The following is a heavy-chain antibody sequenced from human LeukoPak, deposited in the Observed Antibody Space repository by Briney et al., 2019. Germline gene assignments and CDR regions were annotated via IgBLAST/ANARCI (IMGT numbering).Heavy chain of an antibody. J-gene: IGHJ5*02. CDR3: ARDVRGP. CDR2: IWYDGSNK. CDR1: GFTFTTYV. V-gene: IGHV3-33*08. Sequence: PGGSLRLSCAASGFTFTTYVMSWVRQAPGKGLEWVAVIWYDGSNKYYADSVKGRFTISRDNSKNTLYLQMNSLRAEDTAVYYCARDVRGPWGQGTLVTVSS. D-gene: IGHD2-8*01.